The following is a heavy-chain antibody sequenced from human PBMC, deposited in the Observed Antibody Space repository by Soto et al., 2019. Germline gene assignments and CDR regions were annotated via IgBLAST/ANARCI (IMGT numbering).Heavy chain of an antibody. CDR2: IKDDGSRK. CDR1: GFIFSDYW. J-gene: IGHJ4*02. Sequence: EVQLVESGGGLVQPGGSLRLSCAASGFIFSDYWMAWVRQAPGKGLEWVANIKDDGSRKYYMESAKGRITISRDNAKKSLFLQMTSREVEDTAVYYCVSFEAIGSWGQGTLVTGSS. V-gene: IGHV3-7*01. CDR3: VSFEAIGS.